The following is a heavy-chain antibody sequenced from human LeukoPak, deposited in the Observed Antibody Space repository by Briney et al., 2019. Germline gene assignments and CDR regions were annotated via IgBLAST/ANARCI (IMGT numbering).Heavy chain of an antibody. CDR2: IYTSGST. Sequence: SETLSLTCTVPGGSISSHYWSWIRRPAGKGLEWIGRIYTSGSTNYNPSLKSRVTMSVDTSKNQFSLKLSSVTAADTAVYYCARDGLDYSDAFDIWGQGTMVTVSS. CDR1: GGSISSHY. D-gene: IGHD4-11*01. CDR3: ARDGLDYSDAFDI. J-gene: IGHJ3*02. V-gene: IGHV4-4*07.